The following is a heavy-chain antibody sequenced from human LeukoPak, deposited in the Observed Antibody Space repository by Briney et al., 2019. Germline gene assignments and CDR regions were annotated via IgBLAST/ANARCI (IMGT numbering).Heavy chain of an antibody. J-gene: IGHJ4*02. D-gene: IGHD6-19*01. V-gene: IGHV3-74*01. CDR2: IHSDGSSR. CDR1: GFTFSNYW. CDR3: ARGSGWGL. Sequence: GGSLRLSCAASGFTFSNYWMHWVRQAPGKGLVWVSAIHSDGSSRNYAGFVKGRFTISRDNAKNALYLQMNSLRVEDTAVYYCARGSGWGLWRQGTLVTVSS.